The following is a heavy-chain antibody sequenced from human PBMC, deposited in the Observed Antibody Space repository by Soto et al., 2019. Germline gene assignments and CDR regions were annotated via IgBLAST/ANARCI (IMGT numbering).Heavy chain of an antibody. CDR1: GYTFTSYG. CDR3: ARRGLYNDFWSGYVDL. CDR2: ISDYNGNT. J-gene: IGHJ2*01. Sequence: QVQLVQSGAEVKKPGASVKVSCKASGYTFTSYGISWVRQAPGQGLEWMGWISDYNGNTNYAQKFQGRVTMTTDTATSTAYMELKSLRSDDTAVYCGARRGLYNDFWSGYVDLWGRGTLLAVAS. V-gene: IGHV1-18*01. D-gene: IGHD3-3*01.